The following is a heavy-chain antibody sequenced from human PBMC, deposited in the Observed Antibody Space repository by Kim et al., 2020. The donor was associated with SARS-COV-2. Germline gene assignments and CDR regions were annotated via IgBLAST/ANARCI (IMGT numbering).Heavy chain of an antibody. J-gene: IGHJ4*02. D-gene: IGHD6-19*01. V-gene: IGHV3-30*18. CDR2: ISYDGSNK. CDR3: AKDHGSGCPGDY. Sequence: GGSLRLSCAASGFTFSSYGMHWVRQAPGKGLEWVAVISYDGSNKYYADSVKGRFTISRDNSKNTLYLQMNSLRAEDTAVYYCAKDHGSGCPGDYWGQGTLVTVSS. CDR1: GFTFSSYG.